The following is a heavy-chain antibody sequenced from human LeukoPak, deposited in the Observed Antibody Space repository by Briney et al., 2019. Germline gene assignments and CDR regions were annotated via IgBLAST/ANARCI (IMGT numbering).Heavy chain of an antibody. D-gene: IGHD3-22*01. J-gene: IGHJ4*02. CDR1: GGSISSYY. V-gene: IGHV4-59*08. Sequence: PSETLSLTCTVSGGSISSYYWSWTRQPPGKGLEWIGYIYYSGSTNYNPSLKSRVTISVDTSKNQFSLKLSSVTAADTAVYYCARRGYYYDSSGYYFFDYWGQGTLVTVSS. CDR3: ARRGYYYDSSGYYFFDY. CDR2: IYYSGST.